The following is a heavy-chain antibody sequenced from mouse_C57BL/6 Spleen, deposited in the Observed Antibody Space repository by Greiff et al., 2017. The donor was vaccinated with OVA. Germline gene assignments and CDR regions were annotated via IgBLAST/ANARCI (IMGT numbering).Heavy chain of an antibody. J-gene: IGHJ4*01. D-gene: IGHD2-2*01. CDR3: ANPYGYDGYYAMDY. V-gene: IGHV2-5*01. CDR1: GFSLTSYG. Sequence: VQLKESGPGLVQPSQSLSITCTVSGFSLTSYGVHWVRQSPGKGLEWLGVIWRGGSTDYNAAFMSRLSITKDNSKSQVFFKMNSLQADDTAIYYCANPYGYDGYYAMDYWGQGTSVTVSS. CDR2: IWRGGST.